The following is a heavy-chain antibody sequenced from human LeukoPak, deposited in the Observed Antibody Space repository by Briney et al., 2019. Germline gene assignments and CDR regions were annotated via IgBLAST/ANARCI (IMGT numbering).Heavy chain of an antibody. D-gene: IGHD3-22*01. CDR3: AHRYYYDGSGYFDY. J-gene: IGHJ4*02. V-gene: IGHV2-5*02. Sequence: SGPTLVNPTQTLTLTCTFSGFSPSTSGVGVGWIRQPPGKALEWLALIYWDDDKRYSPSLKSRLTITKDTSKTRVVLTMTNMDPVDTATYYCAHRYYYDGSGYFDYWGQGTLVTVSS. CDR1: GFSPSTSGVG. CDR2: IYWDDDK.